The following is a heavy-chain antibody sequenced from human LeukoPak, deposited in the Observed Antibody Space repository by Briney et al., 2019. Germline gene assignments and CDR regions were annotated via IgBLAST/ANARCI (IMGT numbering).Heavy chain of an antibody. CDR1: GGSFSGYY. D-gene: IGHD1-26*01. J-gene: IGHJ4*02. V-gene: IGHV4-34*01. CDR3: ARNLVGAPRYFDF. Sequence: PSETLSLTCAVYGGSFSGYYWSWIRQPPGKGLEWIGEINHSGSTNYNPSLKSRVTISVDTSKNQFSLKLSSVTAADTAVYYCARNLVGAPRYFDFWGQGTLVTVSS. CDR2: INHSGST.